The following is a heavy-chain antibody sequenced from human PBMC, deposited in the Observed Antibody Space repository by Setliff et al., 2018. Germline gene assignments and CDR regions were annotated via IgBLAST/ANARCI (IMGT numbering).Heavy chain of an antibody. Sequence: GGSLRLSCAASGFTFSTYWMSWVRQAPGKGLEWVANIKQDGSEKSFVDSVKGRFTISRDNVKNSLFLQMNSLRAEDTAVYYCVRDLHWGFDYWGLGTLVTVSS. CDR2: IKQDGSEK. J-gene: IGHJ4*02. V-gene: IGHV3-7*01. CDR1: GFTFSTYW. CDR3: VRDLHWGFDY. D-gene: IGHD7-27*01.